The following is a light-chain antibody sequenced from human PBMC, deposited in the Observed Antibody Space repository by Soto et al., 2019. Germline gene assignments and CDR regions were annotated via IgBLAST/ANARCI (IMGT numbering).Light chain of an antibody. J-gene: IGKJ2*01. CDR2: KAS. CDR3: QQYNSPYT. V-gene: IGKV1-5*03. Sequence: DIQMTQSPSTLSSSAGERATITCRASQSISSWLAWYQQKPGKAPRLLIYKASNWESGIPARFSGSGSGTEFTLTISSLQPDDFATYYCQQYNSPYTFGQGTKLEIK. CDR1: QSISSW.